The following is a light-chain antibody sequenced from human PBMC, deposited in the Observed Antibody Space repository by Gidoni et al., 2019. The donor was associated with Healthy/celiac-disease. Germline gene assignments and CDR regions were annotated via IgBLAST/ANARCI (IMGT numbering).Light chain of an antibody. J-gene: IGKJ4*01. CDR2: GAS. Sequence: EIVMPQSPATQSVSPGERATLSCRASQSVSSNLAWYQQKPGQAPRLLIYGASTRATGIPARFSGSGSGTEFTLTISSLQSEDFAVYYCQQYKNWPLTFGGGTKVEIK. CDR3: QQYKNWPLT. V-gene: IGKV3-15*01. CDR1: QSVSSN.